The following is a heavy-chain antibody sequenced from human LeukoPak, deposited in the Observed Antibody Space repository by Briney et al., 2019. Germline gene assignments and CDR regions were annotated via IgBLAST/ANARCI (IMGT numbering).Heavy chain of an antibody. CDR1: GGSISSYY. J-gene: IGHJ3*02. Sequence: SETLSLTCTVSGGSISSYYWSWIRQPPGKGLEWMGYIYYSGSTNYNPSLNSRVTISVDTSKNQFSLKLSSVTAADTAVYYCARPGPSSAAFDIWGQGTMVTVSS. D-gene: IGHD3-22*01. CDR2: IYYSGST. CDR3: ARPGPSSAAFDI. V-gene: IGHV4-59*08.